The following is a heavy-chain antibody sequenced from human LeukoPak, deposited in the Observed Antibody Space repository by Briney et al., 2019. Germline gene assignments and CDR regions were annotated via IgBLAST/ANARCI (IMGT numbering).Heavy chain of an antibody. V-gene: IGHV3-7*01. CDR1: GFTFSSYW. D-gene: IGHD2-2*01. CDR3: ARTRIVVVPASYYYGMDV. Sequence: GGSLRLSCAASGFTFSSYWMSWVRQAPGKGLEWVANMNRDGSEKNYVDSIKGRFTISRDNAANSLYLQMNSLRVEDTAVYYCARTRIVVVPASYYYGMDVWGQGTTVTVSS. CDR2: MNRDGSEK. J-gene: IGHJ6*02.